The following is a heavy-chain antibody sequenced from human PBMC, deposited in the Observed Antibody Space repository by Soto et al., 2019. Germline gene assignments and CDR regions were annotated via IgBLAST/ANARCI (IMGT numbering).Heavy chain of an antibody. CDR2: IYNSVST. CDR1: GDSVSNTHY. D-gene: IGHD2-2*01. Sequence: PSENLSLTCAVYGDSVSNTHYWGWIRQPPGKGLEWIGSIYNSVSTVYNPSLQSRVTMSVDTSKSQFSLKMTSVNAADTAVYICSRRAPDAPGHTYFAYSG. CDR3: SRRAPDAPGHTYFAY. J-gene: IGHJ4*01. V-gene: IGHV4-38-2*01.